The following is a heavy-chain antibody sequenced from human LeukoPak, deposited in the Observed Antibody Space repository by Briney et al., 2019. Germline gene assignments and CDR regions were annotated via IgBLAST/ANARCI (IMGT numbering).Heavy chain of an antibody. CDR2: ISSSSSYI. V-gene: IGHV3-21*01. CDR3: ARDSQLQDAFDI. J-gene: IGHJ3*02. CDR1: GFTFSSYS. D-gene: IGHD2-2*01. Sequence: GSLRLSCAASGFTFSSYSMNWVRQAPGKGLEWVSSISSSSSYIYYADSVKGRFTISRDNAKNSLYLQMNSLRAEDTAVYYCARDSQLQDAFDIWGQGTMVTVSS.